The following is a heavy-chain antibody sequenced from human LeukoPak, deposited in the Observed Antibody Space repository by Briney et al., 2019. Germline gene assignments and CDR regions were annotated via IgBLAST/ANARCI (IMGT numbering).Heavy chain of an antibody. D-gene: IGHD1-1*01. V-gene: IGHV4-59*01. Sequence: SETLSLTCTVSGGSITNSYWNWVRQSPGKGLEWIGYINYSGSTNYNPSLKSRVTISVDTSKNQFSLKLSSVTAADTAVYFCARDPLSTNDFDIWGQGTMVTVSS. CDR2: INYSGST. J-gene: IGHJ3*02. CDR3: ARDPLSTNDFDI. CDR1: GGSITNSY.